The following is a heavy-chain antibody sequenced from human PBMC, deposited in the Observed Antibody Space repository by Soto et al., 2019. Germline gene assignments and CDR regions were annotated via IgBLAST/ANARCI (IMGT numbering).Heavy chain of an antibody. V-gene: IGHV3-30*03. CDR1: GFTFSSYG. CDR2: ISYDGSNK. D-gene: IGHD2-2*02. J-gene: IGHJ4*02. CDR3: ARVRGRYCSSTSCYTIDY. Sequence: QVQLVESGGGVVQPGRSLRLSCAASGFTFSSYGMHWVRQAPGKGLEWVAVISYDGSNKYYADSVKGRFTISRDNSKNTLYLQMNSLRAEDTAVYYCARVRGRYCSSTSCYTIDYWGQGTLVTVSS.